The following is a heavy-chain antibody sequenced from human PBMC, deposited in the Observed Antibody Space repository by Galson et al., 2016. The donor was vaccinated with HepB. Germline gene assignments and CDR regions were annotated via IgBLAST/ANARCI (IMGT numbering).Heavy chain of an antibody. CDR2: IYSGGST. CDR3: ARDVPSSGAFDI. V-gene: IGHV3-53*01. CDR1: GFTVSSNY. Sequence: SLRLSCAASGFTVSSNYMSWVRQAPGKGLEWVSAIYSGGSTYYADSVKGRFTISRDNSKNTLYLQMNSLRAEDTAVYYCARDVPSSGAFDIWGQGTMVTVSS. D-gene: IGHD5-18*01. J-gene: IGHJ3*02.